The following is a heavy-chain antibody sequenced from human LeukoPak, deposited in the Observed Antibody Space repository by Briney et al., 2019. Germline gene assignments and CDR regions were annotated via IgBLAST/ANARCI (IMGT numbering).Heavy chain of an antibody. V-gene: IGHV3-30*02. J-gene: IGHJ4*02. D-gene: IGHD3-22*01. CDR2: IRYDGSNK. CDR1: GFTFSSYG. CDR3: AKDRDLYYYDSSGTQDY. Sequence: GGSLRLSCAASGFTFSSYGMHWVRQAPGKGLEWVAFIRYDGSNKYYADSVKGRFTISRDNSKNTLYLQMNSLRAEDTAVYYCAKDRDLYYYDSSGTQDYWGQGTLVTVSS.